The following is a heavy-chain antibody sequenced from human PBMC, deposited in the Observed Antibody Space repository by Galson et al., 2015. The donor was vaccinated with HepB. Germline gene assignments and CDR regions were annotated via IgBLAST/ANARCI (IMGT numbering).Heavy chain of an antibody. CDR2: IYSGGST. D-gene: IGHD6-13*01. CDR1: GFTFSSYG. J-gene: IGHJ2*01. CDR3: ARDGYSSSWYVRYFDL. V-gene: IGHV3-66*01. Sequence: SLRLSCAASGFTFSSYGMHWVRQTPGKGLEWVSVIYSGGSTYYADSVKGRFTISRDNSKNTLYLQMNRLRAEDTAVYYCARDGYSSSWYVRYFDLWGRGTLVTVSS.